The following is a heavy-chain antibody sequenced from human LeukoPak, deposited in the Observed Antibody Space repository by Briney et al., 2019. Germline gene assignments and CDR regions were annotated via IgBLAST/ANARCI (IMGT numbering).Heavy chain of an antibody. Sequence: PGGSLRLSCAASGFTVSSNYMSWVRQAPGKGLEWVSVIYSGGSTYYADSAKGRFTISRDNSKNTLYLQMNSLRAEDTAVYYCARGDALDSSGWYLPNYYYYYGMDVWGQGTTVTVSS. J-gene: IGHJ6*02. V-gene: IGHV3-66*01. CDR3: ARGDALDSSGWYLPNYYYYYGMDV. CDR2: IYSGGST. CDR1: GFTVSSNY. D-gene: IGHD6-19*01.